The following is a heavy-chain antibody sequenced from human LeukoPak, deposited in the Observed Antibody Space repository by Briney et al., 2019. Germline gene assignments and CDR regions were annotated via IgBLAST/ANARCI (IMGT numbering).Heavy chain of an antibody. CDR1: GFTLRTYW. Sequence: GGSLRLSCVASGFTLRTYWMNWVRQGPGKALLWVARIDRDGTLMTHADSVEGRFTISRDNAQNTVYLQMNDLRDEDTATYYCVRDLGDYWGQEPWSPSP. J-gene: IGHJ4*01. CDR2: IDRDGTLM. V-gene: IGHV3-74*03. CDR3: VRDLGDY.